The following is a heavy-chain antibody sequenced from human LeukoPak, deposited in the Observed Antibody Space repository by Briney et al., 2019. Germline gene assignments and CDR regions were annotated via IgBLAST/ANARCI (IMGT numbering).Heavy chain of an antibody. CDR3: ARDGRLAAARAFDP. Sequence: ASVKVSCKASGYSFTSYGISWVRRTPGQGLEWMGWISAYNGNTKYAQKLQGRLTMTTDPSTSTAYMELRSLRSDDTAVYYCARDGRLAAARAFDPWGQGTPVTVSS. CDR2: ISAYNGNT. D-gene: IGHD6-13*01. J-gene: IGHJ5*02. CDR1: GYSFTSYG. V-gene: IGHV1-18*01.